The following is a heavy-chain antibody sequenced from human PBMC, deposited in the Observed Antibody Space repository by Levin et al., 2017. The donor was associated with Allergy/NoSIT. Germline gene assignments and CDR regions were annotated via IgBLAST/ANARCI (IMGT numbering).Heavy chain of an antibody. D-gene: IGHD5-18*01. Sequence: SQTLSLTCAVYGGSFSGYYWSWIRQPPGKGLEWIGEINHSGSTNYNPSLKSRVTISVDTSKNQFSLKLSSVTAADTAVYYCARGRVGYSYVDDYWGQGTLVTVSS. J-gene: IGHJ4*02. CDR1: GGSFSGYY. CDR2: INHSGST. V-gene: IGHV4-34*01. CDR3: ARGRVGYSYVDDY.